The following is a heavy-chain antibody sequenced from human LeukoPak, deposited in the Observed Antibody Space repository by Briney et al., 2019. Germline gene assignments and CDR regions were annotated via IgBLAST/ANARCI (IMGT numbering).Heavy chain of an antibody. CDR3: ARQAMVYAIRSAWFDP. D-gene: IGHD2-8*01. Sequence: GGSLRLSCAASGFTFSSYAMHWVRQAPGKGLEWVAVISYDGSNKYYADSVKGRFTISRDNSKNTLYLQMNSLRAEDTAVYYCARQAMVYAIRSAWFDPWGQGTLVTVSS. CDR1: GFTFSSYA. V-gene: IGHV3-30*04. CDR2: ISYDGSNK. J-gene: IGHJ5*02.